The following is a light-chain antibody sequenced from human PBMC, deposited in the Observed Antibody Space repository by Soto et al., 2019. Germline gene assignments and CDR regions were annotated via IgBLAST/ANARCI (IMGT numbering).Light chain of an antibody. CDR1: QSVGNN. CDR2: EAS. J-gene: IGKJ4*01. Sequence: EIVLTQSPATLSLSPGERATLSCRASQSVGNNLAWYQQKPGQAPGLLIYEASTRATGIPAQFSGSGSGTDFTLTISSLEPEDFAVYYCQQHANWPLTFGGGTKVDIK. CDR3: QQHANWPLT. V-gene: IGKV3-11*01.